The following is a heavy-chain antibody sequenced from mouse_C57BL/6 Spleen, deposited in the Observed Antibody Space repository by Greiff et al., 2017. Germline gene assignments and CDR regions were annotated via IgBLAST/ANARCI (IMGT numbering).Heavy chain of an antibody. CDR2: IYWDDAK. CDR1: GFSLSTSGMG. Sequence: QVTLKVSGPGILQSSQTLSLTCSFSGFSLSTSGMGVSWIRQPSGQGLEWLAHIYWDDAKRYNPSLKSRLTISKDTSRNQVFLTITSVDTADTATDYCARIDYYGSSLDYWGQGTTRTVSS. V-gene: IGHV8-12*01. D-gene: IGHD1-1*01. CDR3: ARIDYYGSSLDY. J-gene: IGHJ2*01.